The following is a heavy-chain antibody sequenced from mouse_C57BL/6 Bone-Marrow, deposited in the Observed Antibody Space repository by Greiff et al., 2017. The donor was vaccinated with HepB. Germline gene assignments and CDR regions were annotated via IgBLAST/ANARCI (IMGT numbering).Heavy chain of an antibody. CDR3: ARYTTALMDY. Sequence: VQLQQPGAELVRPGSSVKLSCKASGYTFTSYWMHWVKQRPIQGLEWIGNIDPSDSETHYNQKFKDKATLTVDKSSSTAYMQLSSLTSEDSAVYYCARYTTALMDYWGQGTSVTVSS. V-gene: IGHV1-52*01. CDR1: GYTFTSYW. CDR2: IDPSDSET. D-gene: IGHD1-2*01. J-gene: IGHJ4*01.